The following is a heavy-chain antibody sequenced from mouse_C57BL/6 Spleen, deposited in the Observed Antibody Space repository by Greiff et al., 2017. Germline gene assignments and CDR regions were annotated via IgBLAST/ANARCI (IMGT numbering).Heavy chain of an antibody. D-gene: IGHD1-1*01. CDR1: GFTFSDYG. CDR3: ARTLYGSYAMDY. CDR2: ISSGSSTI. Sequence: EVKLVESGGGLVKPGGSLKLSCAASGFTFSDYGMHWVRQAPEKGLEWVAYISSGSSTIYYAATVKGRFTISRDNAKNTLFLQMTSLRSEDTAMYYCARTLYGSYAMDYWGQGTSVTVSS. V-gene: IGHV5-17*01. J-gene: IGHJ4*01.